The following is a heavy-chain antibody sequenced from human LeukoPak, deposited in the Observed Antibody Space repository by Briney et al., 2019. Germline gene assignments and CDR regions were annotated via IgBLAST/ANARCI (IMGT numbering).Heavy chain of an antibody. J-gene: IGHJ4*02. CDR2: IYYSGST. D-gene: IGHD6-13*01. CDR3: ARADSSSLPFDY. Sequence: SETLSLTCTVSGGSISSSSYYWGWIRQPPGKGLEWIGYIYYSGSTNYNPSLKSRVTISVDTSKNQFSLKLSSVTAADTAFYYCARADSSSLPFDYWGQGTLVTVSS. CDR1: GGSISSSSYY. V-gene: IGHV4-61*05.